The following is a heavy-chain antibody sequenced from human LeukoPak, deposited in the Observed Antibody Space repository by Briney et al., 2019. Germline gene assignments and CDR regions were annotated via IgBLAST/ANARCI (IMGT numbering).Heavy chain of an antibody. CDR2: IYYSGTT. V-gene: IGHV4-39*07. CDR3: ARSRGFGN. D-gene: IGHD3-10*01. J-gene: IGHJ4*02. Sequence: PSETLSLTCTVSGGSISSSPYYWGWIRQPPGKGLEWIGSIYYSGTTHYNPSLESRVTISVDTSKNQFSLKLSSVTAADTAVYYCARSRGFGNWGQGTLVTVSS. CDR1: GGSISSSPYY.